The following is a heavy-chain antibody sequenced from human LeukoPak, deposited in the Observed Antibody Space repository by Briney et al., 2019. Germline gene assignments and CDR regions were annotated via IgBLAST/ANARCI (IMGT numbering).Heavy chain of an antibody. CDR1: AYTFTDYY. V-gene: IGHV1-2*06. CDR3: ATTSGYFYY. D-gene: IGHD1-26*01. J-gene: IGHJ4*02. Sequence: ASVKVSCKASAYTFTDYYVHWVRQAPGQGLEWMGRINPSSGDTNYAQNFQGRATMTRGTSISTAYMELSRLRSDDTAVYYCATTSGYFYYWGQGTLVTVSS. CDR2: INPSSGDT.